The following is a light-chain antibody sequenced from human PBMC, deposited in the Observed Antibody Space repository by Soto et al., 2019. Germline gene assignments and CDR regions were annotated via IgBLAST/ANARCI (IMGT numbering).Light chain of an antibody. V-gene: IGLV1-44*01. CDR1: SSNIGSNT. J-gene: IGLJ2*01. CDR2: SNN. CDR3: AAWDDSLNGVV. Sequence: QSVLTQPPSASGTPGQRVTLSCSGSSSNIGSNTVNWYQQLPGTAPKLLIYSNNQRPSGVPDRFSGSKPGTSASLAISGLQSEDEADYYCAAWDDSLNGVVFGGGTKLTVL.